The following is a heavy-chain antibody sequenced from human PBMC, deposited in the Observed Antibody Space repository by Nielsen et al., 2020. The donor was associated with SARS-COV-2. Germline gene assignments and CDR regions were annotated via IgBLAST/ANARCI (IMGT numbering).Heavy chain of an antibody. CDR3: ARGGDCSSTSCLKFDP. J-gene: IGHJ5*02. Sequence: WIRQPPGKGLEWIGSIYHSGSTYYNPSLKSRVTISVDRSKNQFSLKLSSVTAADTAVYYCARGGDCSSTSCLKFDPWGQGTLVTVSS. D-gene: IGHD2-2*01. V-gene: IGHV4-39*07. CDR2: IYHSGST.